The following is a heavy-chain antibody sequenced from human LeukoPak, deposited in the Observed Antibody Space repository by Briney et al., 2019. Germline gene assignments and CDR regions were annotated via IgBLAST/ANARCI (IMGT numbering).Heavy chain of an antibody. CDR3: ARAPTYYSDSSGSKGAFDI. J-gene: IGHJ3*02. CDR1: GGSISSGDYY. V-gene: IGHV4-30-4*01. CDR2: IYYSGST. D-gene: IGHD3-22*01. Sequence: SETLSLTCTVSGGSISSGDYYWSWIRQPPGKGLEWVGYIYYSGSTYYNPSLKSRVTISVDTSKNQFSLKLSSVTAADTAVYYRARAPTYYSDSSGSKGAFDIWGQGTMVTVSS.